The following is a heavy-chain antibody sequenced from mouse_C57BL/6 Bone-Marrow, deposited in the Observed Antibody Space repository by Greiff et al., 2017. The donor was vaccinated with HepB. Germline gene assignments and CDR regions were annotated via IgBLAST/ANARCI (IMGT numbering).Heavy chain of an antibody. CDR1: GFSFNTYA. V-gene: IGHV10-1*01. CDR3: VRLEGWLPRED. Sequence: EVHLVESGGGLVQPKGSLKLSCAASGFSFNTYAMNWVRQAPGKGLEWVARIRSKSNNYATYYADSVKDRFTISRDDSESMLYLQMNNLKTEDTAMYYCVRLEGWLPREDWGQGTLVTVSA. D-gene: IGHD2-3*01. J-gene: IGHJ3*01. CDR2: IRSKSNNYAT.